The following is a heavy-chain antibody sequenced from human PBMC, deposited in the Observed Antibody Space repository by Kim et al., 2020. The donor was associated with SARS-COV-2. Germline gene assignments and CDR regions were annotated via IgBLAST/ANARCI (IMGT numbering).Heavy chain of an antibody. CDR1: GYTFTSYG. Sequence: ASVKVSCKASGYTFTSYGISWVRQAPGQGLEWMGWISAYNGNTNYAQKLQGRVTMTTDTSTSTAYMELRSLRSDDTAVYYCARDPYGDYKRYGMDVWGQGTTVTVSS. V-gene: IGHV1-18*01. J-gene: IGHJ6*02. D-gene: IGHD4-17*01. CDR2: ISAYNGNT. CDR3: ARDPYGDYKRYGMDV.